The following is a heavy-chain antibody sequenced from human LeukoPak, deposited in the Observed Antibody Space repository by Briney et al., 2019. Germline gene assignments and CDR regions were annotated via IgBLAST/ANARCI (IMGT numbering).Heavy chain of an antibody. Sequence: GGSLRLSCAASAFTFSTYWMSWVRQAPGKGLEWVTNIKQDGSEKYYVDSVKGRFTISRDNAKNSLYLHMNSLRAEDTAVYFCARETHPAAAADYWGQGTLVTVSS. CDR3: ARETHPAAAADY. CDR1: AFTFSTYW. V-gene: IGHV3-7*01. J-gene: IGHJ4*02. D-gene: IGHD6-13*01. CDR2: IKQDGSEK.